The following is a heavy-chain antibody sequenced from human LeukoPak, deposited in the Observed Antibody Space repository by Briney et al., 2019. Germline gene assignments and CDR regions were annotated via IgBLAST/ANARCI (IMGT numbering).Heavy chain of an antibody. CDR2: INPSGGST. CDR3: AKREARMTSDAFDI. Sequence: ASVKVSCKASGGTFSSYAISWVRQAPGQGLEWMGIINPSGGSTSYAQKFQGRVTMTRDTSTSTVYMELSSLRSEDTAVYYCAKREARMTSDAFDIWGQGTMVTVSS. V-gene: IGHV1-46*01. D-gene: IGHD1-1*01. J-gene: IGHJ3*02. CDR1: GGTFSSYA.